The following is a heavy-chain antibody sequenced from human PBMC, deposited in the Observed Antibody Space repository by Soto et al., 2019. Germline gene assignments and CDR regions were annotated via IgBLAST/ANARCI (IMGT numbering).Heavy chain of an antibody. CDR2: ISATGGGT. Sequence: PGGSLRLSCAASGFKFSNYAMSWVRQAPGKGLEWVSLISATGGGTYYADSVKGRFTISRDNSHNTLYLQVHNLTAEDTAVYYCAKDRRAGGNSAFYFDFWGQGAQVTVS. CDR1: GFKFSNYA. CDR3: AKDRRAGGNSAFYFDF. D-gene: IGHD3-16*01. V-gene: IGHV3-23*01. J-gene: IGHJ4*02.